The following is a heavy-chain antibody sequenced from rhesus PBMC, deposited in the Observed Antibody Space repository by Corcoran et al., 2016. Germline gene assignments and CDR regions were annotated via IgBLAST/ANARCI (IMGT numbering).Heavy chain of an antibody. CDR3: ARLGGSYNAEYFEF. Sequence: QVQLQESGPGVVKPSETLSLTCAVSGGSISSGYDWSWIRQPPGKGLEWIGYIYGNSGRTTYNPSLKTRVTISKDASKNQFSLKLSSVTAADTAVYYCARLGGSYNAEYFEFWGQGALVTVSS. CDR2: IYGNSGRT. V-gene: IGHV4-76*01. CDR1: GGSISSGYD. D-gene: IGHD1-44*02. J-gene: IGHJ1*01.